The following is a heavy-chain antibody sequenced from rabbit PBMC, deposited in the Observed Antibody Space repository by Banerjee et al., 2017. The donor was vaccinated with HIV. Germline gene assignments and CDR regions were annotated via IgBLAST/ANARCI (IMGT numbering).Heavy chain of an antibody. D-gene: IGHD1-1*01. CDR2: IDPVFGST. J-gene: IGHJ4*01. Sequence: QEQLEESGGDLVKPEGSLTLTCKASGFDFSSYYMSWVRQAPGKGLEWIGYIDPVFGSTYYASWVNGRFTISKTSSTTVTLQMTSLTAADTATYFCARDGASGYNFNLRGQGTLVTVS. CDR1: GFDFSSYY. CDR3: ARDGASGYNFNL. V-gene: IGHV1S45*01.